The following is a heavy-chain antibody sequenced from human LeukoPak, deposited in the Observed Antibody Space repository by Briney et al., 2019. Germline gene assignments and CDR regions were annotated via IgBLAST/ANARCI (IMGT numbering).Heavy chain of an antibody. CDR3: ARPGPAAGFDY. D-gene: IGHD6-13*01. CDR1: GYTFTSYY. Sequence: ASVKVSCKASGYTFTSYYMHWVRQAPGQGLEWMGIINPSGGSTSYAQKFQGRVTMTRDTSTSTVYMELSSLRSEDTVVYYCARPGPAAGFDYWGQGTLVTVSS. CDR2: INPSGGST. J-gene: IGHJ4*02. V-gene: IGHV1-46*01.